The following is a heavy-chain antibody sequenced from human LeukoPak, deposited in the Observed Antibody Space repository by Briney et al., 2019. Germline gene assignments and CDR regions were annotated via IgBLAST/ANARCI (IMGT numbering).Heavy chain of an antibody. Sequence: SETLSLTCTVSGGSISSYYRSWIRQPPGKGLEWIGYIYYSGSTNYNPSLKSRVTISVDTSKNQFSLKLSSVTAADTAVYYCAREALHRYPPWYYYYHYMDVWGKGTTVTVSS. CDR2: IYYSGST. D-gene: IGHD1-14*01. CDR1: GGSISSYY. CDR3: AREALHRYPPWYYYYHYMDV. V-gene: IGHV4-59*01. J-gene: IGHJ6*03.